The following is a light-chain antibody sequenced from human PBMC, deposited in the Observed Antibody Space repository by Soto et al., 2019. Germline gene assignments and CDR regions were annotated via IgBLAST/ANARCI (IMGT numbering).Light chain of an antibody. CDR2: EAS. CDR1: QSVSGW. Sequence: QVAHSPFPLSASVGDRVTITFLTSQSVSGWLAWYQQKPGKAPKLLLYEASSLESGVPSRFSGSGSGTEFTLTISSLQPDDFATYYCQQYISYSWTFGQGTRLEIK. J-gene: IGKJ5*01. V-gene: IGKV1-5*01. CDR3: QQYISYSWT.